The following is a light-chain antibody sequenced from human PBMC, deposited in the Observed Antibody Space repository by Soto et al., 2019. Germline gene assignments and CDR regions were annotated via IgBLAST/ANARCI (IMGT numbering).Light chain of an antibody. CDR1: SSDVGYYDY. V-gene: IGLV2-8*01. CDR3: SSYAGSNNFV. Sequence: QSVLTQPPSASGFPGQSVTISCTGTSSDVGYYDYVSWYQQHPGKAPKLVIYEVTKRPSGVPDRVSASKSGNTASLTVSGLRAEDDDDYYCSSYAGSNNFVFGSGTKVTVL. J-gene: IGLJ1*01. CDR2: EVT.